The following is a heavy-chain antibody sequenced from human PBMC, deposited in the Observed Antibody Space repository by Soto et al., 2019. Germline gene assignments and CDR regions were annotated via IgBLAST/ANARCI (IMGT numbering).Heavy chain of an antibody. D-gene: IGHD2-2*01. Sequence: QVQLQESGPGLVKPSQTLSLTCTVSGGSISSGGSYWSWIRQSPGKGLEWIGYIYYSGTTYYNPSLKSRVSISLDTSKNQFSLKLSSVTAADTAIYYCASAHCFTSRCSYLDLWGRGSLVTVSS. CDR2: IYYSGTT. CDR1: GGSISSGGSY. V-gene: IGHV4-31*03. J-gene: IGHJ2*01. CDR3: ASAHCFTSRCSYLDL.